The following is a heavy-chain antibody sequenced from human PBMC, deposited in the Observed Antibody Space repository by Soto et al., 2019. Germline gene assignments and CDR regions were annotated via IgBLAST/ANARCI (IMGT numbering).Heavy chain of an antibody. CDR1: GGSISSSSYY. J-gene: IGHJ6*02. Sequence: SETLSLTCTVSGGSISSSSYYWGWIRQPPGKGLEWIGSIYYSGSTYYNPSLKSRVTISVDTSKNQFSLKLSSVTAADTAVYYCAKRGYSYGHRIPQHYGMAVWGQGTSVTVSS. CDR2: IYYSGST. D-gene: IGHD5-18*01. CDR3: AKRGYSYGHRIPQHYGMAV. V-gene: IGHV4-39*01.